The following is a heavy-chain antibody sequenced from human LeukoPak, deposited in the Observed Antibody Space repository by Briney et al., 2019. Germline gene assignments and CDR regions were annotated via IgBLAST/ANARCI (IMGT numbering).Heavy chain of an antibody. Sequence: GGSLRLSCAASGFTFSIYAMSWVRQAPGEGLEWVSAISGSGGSTYYADSVKGRFTISRDNPKNTLYLQVNSLRAEDTAVYYCAKGGKWDVTPFDYWGQGTLVTVSS. CDR3: AKGGKWDVTPFDY. V-gene: IGHV3-23*01. CDR2: ISGSGGST. D-gene: IGHD1-26*01. CDR1: GFTFSIYA. J-gene: IGHJ4*02.